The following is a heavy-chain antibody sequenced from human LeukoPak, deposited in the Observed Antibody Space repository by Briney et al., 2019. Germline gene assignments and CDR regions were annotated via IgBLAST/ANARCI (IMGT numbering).Heavy chain of an antibody. J-gene: IGHJ4*02. CDR2: IFYSGSI. CDR1: GGSISTYNW. V-gene: IGHV4-4*02. D-gene: IGHD3-22*01. Sequence: PSETLSLTCAVSGGSISTYNWWSWVRQPPGKGLEWIGEIFYSGSINYNPSLKSRVTMSVDTSKNQFSLKLSSVTAADTAVYYCASYFQRDSSGYYFDYWGQGTLVTVSS. CDR3: ASYFQRDSSGYYFDY.